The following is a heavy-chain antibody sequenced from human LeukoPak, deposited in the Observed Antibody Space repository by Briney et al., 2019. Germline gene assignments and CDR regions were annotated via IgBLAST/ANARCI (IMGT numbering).Heavy chain of an antibody. Sequence: GGSLRLSCAASGFTFSTYWMSWVRQAPGKGLEWVANIRQDGSEEYYVDSVKGRFTISRDNADNSLYLQMNSLKPEDTAVYYCARSYNVLTAFDYWGQGTLVTVSS. CDR3: ARSYNVLTAFDY. CDR2: IRQDGSEE. CDR1: GFTFSTYW. D-gene: IGHD3-9*01. V-gene: IGHV3-7*03. J-gene: IGHJ4*02.